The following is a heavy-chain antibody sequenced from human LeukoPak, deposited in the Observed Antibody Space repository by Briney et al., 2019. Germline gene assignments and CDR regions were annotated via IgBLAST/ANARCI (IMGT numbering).Heavy chain of an antibody. CDR1: GGTFSSYA. CDR2: IIPIFGTA. V-gene: IGHV1-69*05. Sequence: ASVKVSCKASGGTFSSYAISWVRQAPGQGLEWMGRIIPIFGTANYAQKFQGRVTITTDESTSTAYMELSSLRSEDTAVYYCARAEQLVYYYYMDVWGKGTTVTVSS. J-gene: IGHJ6*03. CDR3: ARAEQLVYYYYMDV. D-gene: IGHD6-6*01.